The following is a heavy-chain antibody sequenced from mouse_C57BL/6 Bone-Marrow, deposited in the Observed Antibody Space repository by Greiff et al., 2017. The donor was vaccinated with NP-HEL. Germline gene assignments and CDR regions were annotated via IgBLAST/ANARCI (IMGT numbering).Heavy chain of an antibody. D-gene: IGHD1-1*01. CDR2: INPSSGYT. CDR1: GYTFTSYT. Sequence: QVQLKQSGAELARPGASVKMSCKASGYTFTSYTMHWVKQRPGQGLEWIGYINPSSGYTKYNQKFKDKATLTADKSSSTAYMQLSSLTSEDSAVYYCARGDYGSRRFAYWGQGTLVTVSA. J-gene: IGHJ3*01. CDR3: ARGDYGSRRFAY. V-gene: IGHV1-4*01.